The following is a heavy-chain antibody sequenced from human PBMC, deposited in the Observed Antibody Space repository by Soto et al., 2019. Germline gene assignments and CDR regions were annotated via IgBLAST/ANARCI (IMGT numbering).Heavy chain of an antibody. Sequence: EVQLVESGGGLVQPGVSLRLSCAASGFTFSSYSMNWVRQAPGKGLEWVSYISSSSSTIYYADSVKGRFTISRDNAKNSLYLQMNSLRDEDTAVYYCARDLNEYSYGSRWFDPWGQGTLVTVSS. CDR1: GFTFSSYS. CDR2: ISSSSSTI. D-gene: IGHD5-18*01. CDR3: ARDLNEYSYGSRWFDP. J-gene: IGHJ5*02. V-gene: IGHV3-48*02.